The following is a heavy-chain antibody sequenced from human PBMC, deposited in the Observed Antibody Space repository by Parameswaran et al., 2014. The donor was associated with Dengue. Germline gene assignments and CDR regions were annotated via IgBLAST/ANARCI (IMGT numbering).Heavy chain of an antibody. CDR2: IIPIFGTP. V-gene: IGHV1-69*01. J-gene: IGHJ1*01. D-gene: IGHD5-24*01. Sequence: SWVRQAPGQGLEWMGGIIPIFGTPNYAEKFQGRVSITADESTSTAYMELSSLRSEDTAVYYCANRRDGYKLAEFFLHWGQGTLVTVSS. CDR3: ANRRDGYKLAEFFLH.